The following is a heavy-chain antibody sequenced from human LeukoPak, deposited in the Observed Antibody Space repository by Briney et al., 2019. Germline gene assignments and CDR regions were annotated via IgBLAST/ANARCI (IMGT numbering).Heavy chain of an antibody. J-gene: IGHJ5*02. CDR1: GFTFSSYG. Sequence: PGRSLRLSCAASGFTFSSYGMHWVRQAPGKGLEWVAVISYDGSNKYYADSVKGRFTISRDNTKSTLYLQMNRLRAEDTAVYYCTRDYGAWGQGTLVTVSS. V-gene: IGHV3-30*03. D-gene: IGHD4/OR15-4a*01. CDR2: ISYDGSNK. CDR3: TRDYGA.